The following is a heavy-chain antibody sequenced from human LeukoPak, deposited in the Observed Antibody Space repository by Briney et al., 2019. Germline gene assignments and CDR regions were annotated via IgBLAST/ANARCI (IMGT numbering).Heavy chain of an antibody. J-gene: IGHJ4*02. D-gene: IGHD6-19*01. V-gene: IGHV3-53*01. Sequence: GGSLRLSYAASGFTVSSNYMSWVRQAPGKGLEWVSVIYSGGSTYYADSVKDRFTISRDNSKNTLYLQMNSLRAEDTAVYYCARDRGGWIDYWGQGTLVTVSS. CDR1: GFTVSSNY. CDR3: ARDRGGWIDY. CDR2: IYSGGST.